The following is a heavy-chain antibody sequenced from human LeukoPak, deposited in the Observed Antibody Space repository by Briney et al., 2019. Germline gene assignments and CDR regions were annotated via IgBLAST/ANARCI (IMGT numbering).Heavy chain of an antibody. J-gene: IGHJ4*02. CDR3: ATITESYGDYVLYYFDY. CDR1: GSTFTDYY. Sequence: ASVKVSCKVTGSTFTDYYMHWVQQAPGKGLEWMGLVDPEDGETIYAEKFQGRVTITADTSTDTAYMELSSLRSEDTAVYYCATITESYGDYVLYYFDYWGQGTLVTVSS. CDR2: VDPEDGET. V-gene: IGHV1-69-2*01. D-gene: IGHD4-17*01.